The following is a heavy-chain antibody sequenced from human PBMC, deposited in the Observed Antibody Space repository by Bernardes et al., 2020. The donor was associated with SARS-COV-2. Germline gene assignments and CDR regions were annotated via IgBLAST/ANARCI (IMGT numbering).Heavy chain of an antibody. CDR3: ARGSLFYHNDEAPFHY. V-gene: IGHV1-18*01. Sequence: ASVKVSCKTSGYTFSNYGITWVRLAPGQGLEWMGWISPYSGNTNYAQKFQGRVTMTTDTSTNTAYLELNSLRDEDTAVYYCARGSLFYHNDEAPFHYWGQGTLVTVSS. D-gene: IGHD2-8*01. J-gene: IGHJ4*02. CDR2: ISPYSGNT. CDR1: GYTFSNYG.